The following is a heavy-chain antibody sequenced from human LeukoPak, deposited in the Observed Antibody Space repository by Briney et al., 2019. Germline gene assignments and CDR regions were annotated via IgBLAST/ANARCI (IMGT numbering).Heavy chain of an antibody. CDR1: GYVFVTYS. CDR2: ISPYNGHT. J-gene: IGHJ5*01. V-gene: IGHV1-18*01. D-gene: IGHD1-26*01. Sequence: ASAKVSCKPSGYVFVTYSIAWVRQAPGEGLEWVGRISPYNGHTDLAQKFQGRVNLTADTSTTTVSMEVNGLTSDDTAVYYCARGGGGSPWLDSWGQGTMVTVSS. CDR3: ARGGGGSPWLDS.